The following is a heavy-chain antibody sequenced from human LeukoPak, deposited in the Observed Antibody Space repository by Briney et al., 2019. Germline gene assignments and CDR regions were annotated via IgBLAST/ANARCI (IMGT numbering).Heavy chain of an antibody. CDR1: GFTFSDYY. J-gene: IGHJ3*02. D-gene: IGHD3-22*01. V-gene: IGHV3-21*04. CDR2: ISGDSKYI. CDR3: AKDEYDSSGMDAFDI. Sequence: GGSLRLSCAASGFTFSDYYMSRVRQAPGRGLEWVSAISGDSKYIYYTDSVKGRFTISRDNSKNTLYLQMNSLRAEDTAVYYCAKDEYDSSGMDAFDIWGQGTMVTVSS.